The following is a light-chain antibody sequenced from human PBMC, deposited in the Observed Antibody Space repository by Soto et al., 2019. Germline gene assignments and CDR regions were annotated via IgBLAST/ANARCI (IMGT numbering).Light chain of an antibody. CDR2: FDS. CDR1: QSLLHSNGHNS. V-gene: IGKV2-28*01. Sequence: EIEMTQSPLSLPATPGEPASITCRSSQSLLHSNGHNSVDWYVQKPGQYPQLLIYFDSIRAYGVLDRFFGGGSGTDVAPRISSVEAGDVWVSYYMHSLEPSWTFGQGTKLDIK. CDR3: MHSLEPSWT. J-gene: IGKJ1*01.